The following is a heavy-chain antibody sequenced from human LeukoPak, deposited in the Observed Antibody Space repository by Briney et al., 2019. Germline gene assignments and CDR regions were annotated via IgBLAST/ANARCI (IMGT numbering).Heavy chain of an antibody. CDR3: ARDKRYCSSTSCYEPLDY. CDR1: GYTFTSYY. Sequence: ASVKVSCKASGYTFTSYYMHWVRQAPGQGLEWMGIISPSGGSTSYAQKFQGRVTMTRDMSTSTVYMELSSLRSEDTAVYYCARDKRYCSSTSCYEPLDYWGQGTLVTVSS. V-gene: IGHV1-46*01. D-gene: IGHD2-2*01. CDR2: ISPSGGST. J-gene: IGHJ4*02.